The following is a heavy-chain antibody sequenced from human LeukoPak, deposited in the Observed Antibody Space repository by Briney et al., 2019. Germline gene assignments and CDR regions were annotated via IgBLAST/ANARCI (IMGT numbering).Heavy chain of an antibody. CDR2: IYSVGST. J-gene: IGHJ4*02. D-gene: IGHD2-21*01. CDR3: ARLVAAPGDY. V-gene: IGHV3-66*04. CDR1: GITVSSNY. Sequence: GGSLRLSCAASGITVSSNYMSWVRQAPGKGLEWVSVIYSVGSTFYADSVRGRFTISRDISNNPLYLQMNSLRAEDTAVYYCARLVAAPGDYWGQGTLVTVSS.